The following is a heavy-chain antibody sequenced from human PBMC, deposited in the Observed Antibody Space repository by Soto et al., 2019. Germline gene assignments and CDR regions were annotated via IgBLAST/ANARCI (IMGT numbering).Heavy chain of an antibody. Sequence: TSETLSLTCTVSGGSINNYYWSWIRQPPGKGLEWIGYIYDSGSTNYNPSLKSRVTMSVDTSKHQFSLNLRSVTAADTAAYYCAREHGFSYGLNYFDPWGQGTLVTVSS. D-gene: IGHD5-18*01. CDR3: AREHGFSYGLNYFDP. CDR2: IYDSGST. CDR1: GGSINNYY. V-gene: IGHV4-59*01. J-gene: IGHJ5*02.